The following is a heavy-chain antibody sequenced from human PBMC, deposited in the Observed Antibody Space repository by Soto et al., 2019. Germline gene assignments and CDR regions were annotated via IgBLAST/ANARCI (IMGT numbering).Heavy chain of an antibody. CDR2: IYYSGST. CDR1: GGSISSYY. V-gene: IGHV4-59*01. Sequence: SETLSLTCTVSGGSISSYYWSWIRQPPGKGLEWIGYIYYSGSTNYNPSLKSRVTISVDTSKNQFSLKLSSVTAADTAVYYCASRGNMYYYDSSGNLAPYDAFDIWGQGTMVTVSS. CDR3: ASRGNMYYYDSSGNLAPYDAFDI. J-gene: IGHJ3*02. D-gene: IGHD3-22*01.